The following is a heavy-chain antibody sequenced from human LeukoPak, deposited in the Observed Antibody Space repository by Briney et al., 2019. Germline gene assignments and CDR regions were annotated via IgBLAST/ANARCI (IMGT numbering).Heavy chain of an antibody. CDR1: GGSISSYY. V-gene: IGHV4-4*07. D-gene: IGHD6-19*01. J-gene: IGHJ4*02. CDR2: IYTSGST. Sequence: SGTLSLTCTVSGGSISSYYWSWIPQPAGKGLEWIGRIYTSGSTNYNPSLKSRVTMSVDTSKNQFSLKLSSVTAEDTAVYYCASHSRTTGYSSGWYPFDYWGQGTLVTVSS. CDR3: ASHSRTTGYSSGWYPFDY.